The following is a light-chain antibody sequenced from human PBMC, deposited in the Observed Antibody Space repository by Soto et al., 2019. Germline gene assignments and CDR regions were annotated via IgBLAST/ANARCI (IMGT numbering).Light chain of an antibody. J-gene: IGLJ1*01. V-gene: IGLV2-23*02. CDR2: EVS. Sequence: QSVLPQPASVSGSPGESITISCTGTSSDVGSYTLVSWYQQHPGKAPKLMIYEVSKRPSGVSNRFSGSKSGNTASLTISGLQGEDEADYYCCSYAGSSTYVFGTGTKVTVL. CDR3: CSYAGSSTYV. CDR1: SSDVGSYTL.